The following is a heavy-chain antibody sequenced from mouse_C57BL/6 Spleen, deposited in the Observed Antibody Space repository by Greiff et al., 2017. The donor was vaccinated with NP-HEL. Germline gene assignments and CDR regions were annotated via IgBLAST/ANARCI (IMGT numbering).Heavy chain of an antibody. V-gene: IGHV10-3*01. CDR3: VRGGDDGYYLYYFDY. D-gene: IGHD2-3*01. J-gene: IGHJ2*01. CDR2: IRSKSSNYAT. CDR1: GFTFNTYA. Sequence: EVMLVESGGGLVQPKGSLKLSCAASGFTFNTYAMHWVRQAPGKGLEWVARIRSKSSNYATYYADSVKDRFTISRDDSQSMLYLQMNNLKTEDTAMYYCVRGGDDGYYLYYFDYWGQGTTLTVSS.